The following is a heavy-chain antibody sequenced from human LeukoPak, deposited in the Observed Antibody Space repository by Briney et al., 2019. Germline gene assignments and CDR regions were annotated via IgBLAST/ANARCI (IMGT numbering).Heavy chain of an antibody. CDR3: ARVITVVAAMMAFDH. J-gene: IGHJ4*02. V-gene: IGHV3-30*02. CDR1: GFTFRNYR. Sequence: GGSLRLSCIASGFTFRNYRMHWVRQAPGEGLEWGASVRYDGGIHNYVDSVKGRFTISRENSKNTLFLQMDSLRTEDTAVYYCARVITVVAAMMAFDHWGQGPLVRVPS. D-gene: IGHD2-15*01. CDR2: VRYDGGIH.